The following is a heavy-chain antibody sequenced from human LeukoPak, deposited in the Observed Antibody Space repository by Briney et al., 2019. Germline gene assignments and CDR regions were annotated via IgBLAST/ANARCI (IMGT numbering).Heavy chain of an antibody. CDR1: GGSISSYY. CDR2: IYYSGST. D-gene: IGHD5-24*01. V-gene: IGHV4-59*01. Sequence: SETPSLTCTVSGGSISSYYWSWIRQPPGKGLEWIGYIYYSGSTNYNPSLKSRVTISVDTSKNQFSLKLSSVTAADTAVYYCATAKDGYNSYLNYWGQGTLVTVSS. CDR3: ATAKDGYNSYLNY. J-gene: IGHJ4*02.